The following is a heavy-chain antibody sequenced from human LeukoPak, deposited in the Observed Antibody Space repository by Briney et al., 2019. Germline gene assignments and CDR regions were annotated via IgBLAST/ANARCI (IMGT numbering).Heavy chain of an antibody. V-gene: IGHV1-18*01. Sequence: ASVKVSCKASGYTFTHHGITWVRQAPGQGLEWMAWISAYNGDTNYAQKFQGRVTLITDTSTSTAYMELRSLRSDDTAVYYCVRDPTNTSGRYAYFDSWGQGTLVTVSS. J-gene: IGHJ4*02. D-gene: IGHD6-19*01. CDR2: ISAYNGDT. CDR1: GYTFTHHG. CDR3: VRDPTNTSGRYAYFDS.